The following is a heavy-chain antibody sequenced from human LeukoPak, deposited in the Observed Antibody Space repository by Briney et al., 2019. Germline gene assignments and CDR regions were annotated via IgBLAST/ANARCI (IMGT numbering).Heavy chain of an antibody. CDR1: GYSFTSYW. CDR3: ARHPGAGSYGYSYGMDV. Sequence: GESLQISCQGSGYSFTSYWIAWVRQMPGKGLEWMGIIYPGDSDTRYSPSFQGQVTISADKSISTAYLQWSSLKASDTAMYYCARHPGAGSYGYSYGMDVWGQGTTVTVSS. J-gene: IGHJ6*02. V-gene: IGHV5-51*01. D-gene: IGHD1-26*01. CDR2: IYPGDSDT.